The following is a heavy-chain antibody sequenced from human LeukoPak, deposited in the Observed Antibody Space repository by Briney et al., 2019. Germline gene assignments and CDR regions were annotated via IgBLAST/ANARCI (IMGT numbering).Heavy chain of an antibody. Sequence: GGSLRLSCAASGFTFSSYSMNWVRQAPGKGLEWVSSISSSSSYIHYADSVKGRFTISRDNAKNSLYLQMNSLRAEDTAVYYCARDLSVVVVAATLDWFDPWGQGTLVTVSS. CDR2: ISSSSSYI. CDR3: ARDLSVVVVAATLDWFDP. D-gene: IGHD2-15*01. J-gene: IGHJ5*02. CDR1: GFTFSSYS. V-gene: IGHV3-21*01.